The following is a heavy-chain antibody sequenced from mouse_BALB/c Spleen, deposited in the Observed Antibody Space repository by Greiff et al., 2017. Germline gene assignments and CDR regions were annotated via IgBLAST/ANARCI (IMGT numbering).Heavy chain of an antibody. CDR2: INPNNGGT. J-gene: IGHJ2*01. V-gene: IGHV1-18*01. CDR3: ARRAYYRYPFDY. D-gene: IGHD2-14*01. CDR1: GYTFTDYN. Sequence: VQLKESGPELVKPGASVKIPCKASGYTFTDYNMDWVKQSHGKSLEWIGDINPNNGGTIYNQKFKGKATLTVDKSSSTAYMELRSLTSEDTAVYYCARRAYYRYPFDYWGQGTTLTVSS.